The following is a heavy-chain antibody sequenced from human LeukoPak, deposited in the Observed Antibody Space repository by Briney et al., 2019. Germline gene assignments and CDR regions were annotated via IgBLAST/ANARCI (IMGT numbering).Heavy chain of an antibody. CDR1: GYIFTSYF. V-gene: IGHV1-46*01. CDR3: ARVGEYDFWSGHDETLFDY. Sequence: ASVKVSCKASGYIFTSYFMHWVRQAPGQGLEWMGLINPSGGSTRYAQKFQGRVTMTRDMSTSTVYMELSSLRSEDTAVYYCARVGEYDFWSGHDETLFDYWGQGTLVTVSS. CDR2: INPSGGST. D-gene: IGHD3-3*01. J-gene: IGHJ4*02.